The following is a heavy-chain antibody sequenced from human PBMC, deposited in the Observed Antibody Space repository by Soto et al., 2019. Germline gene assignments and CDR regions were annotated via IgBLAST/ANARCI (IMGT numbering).Heavy chain of an antibody. CDR1: GGTFSSYT. V-gene: IGHV1-69*02. CDR2: IIPILGIA. D-gene: IGHD2-2*03. Sequence: SVKVSCKASGGTFSSYTISWVRQAPGQGLEWMGRIIPILGIANYAQKFQGRVTITADKSTSTAYMELSSLRSEDTAVYYCARGLRVGYCSSTSCYFDYWGQGTLVTVSS. CDR3: ARGLRVGYCSSTSCYFDY. J-gene: IGHJ4*02.